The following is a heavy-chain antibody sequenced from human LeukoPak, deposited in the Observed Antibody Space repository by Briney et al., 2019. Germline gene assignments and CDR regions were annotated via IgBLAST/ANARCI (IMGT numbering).Heavy chain of an antibody. CDR2: MNPNSGNT. J-gene: IGHJ5*02. CDR1: GYPFTKWE. V-gene: IGHV1-8*01. Sequence: GASVKVSCKPSGYPFTKWEINWVRQAAGHGLEWMGWMNPNSGNTGYAQNFQGRVTMTRNTSISTAYMELSSLRSEDTAVYYCARGGPGLRYFDWLLGRDWFDPWGQGTLVTVSS. D-gene: IGHD3-9*01. CDR3: ARGGPGLRYFDWLLGRDWFDP.